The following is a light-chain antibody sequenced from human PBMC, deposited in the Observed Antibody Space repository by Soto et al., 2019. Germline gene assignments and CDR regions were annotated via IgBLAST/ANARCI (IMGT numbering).Light chain of an antibody. V-gene: IGKV3-20*01. CDR3: QHYGNSPGLFT. CDR1: QSVSSTY. CDR2: DAS. Sequence: EIVLTQSPCTLSFSPLERSTLSCRASQSVSSTYLAWYQQKPGQAPRLLIYDASSRSTGIPDRFSGSGSGTDFTLTISRLEPEDFAVYYCQHYGNSPGLFTFGPGTKVDIK. J-gene: IGKJ3*01.